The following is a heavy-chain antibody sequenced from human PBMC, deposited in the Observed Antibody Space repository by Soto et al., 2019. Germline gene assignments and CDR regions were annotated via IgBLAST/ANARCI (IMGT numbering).Heavy chain of an antibody. D-gene: IGHD2-8*01. J-gene: IGHJ5*02. CDR2: IIPISGTA. Sequence: GASVKVSCKASVGTISSYAISWVRQATGQGLEWMGGIIPISGTANYAQKFQGRVTITADESTSTAYMEMSSLRSEDTAVYYCARVLMVASWFDPWGQGTLVIVSS. CDR1: VGTISSYA. CDR3: ARVLMVASWFDP. V-gene: IGHV1-69*13.